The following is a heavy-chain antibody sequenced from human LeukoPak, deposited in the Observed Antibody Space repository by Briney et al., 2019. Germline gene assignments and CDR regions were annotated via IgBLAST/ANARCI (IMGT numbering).Heavy chain of an antibody. CDR3: NSLPGYYYDSSGDEAFDI. Sequence: PGGPLRLSCAASGFTFSSYAMSWVRQAPGKGLEWVSAISGSGGSTYYADSVKGRFTISRDNSKNTLYLQMNSLRAEDTAVYYCNSLPGYYYDSSGDEAFDIWGQGTMVTVSS. CDR1: GFTFSSYA. V-gene: IGHV3-23*01. J-gene: IGHJ3*02. CDR2: ISGSGGST. D-gene: IGHD3-22*01.